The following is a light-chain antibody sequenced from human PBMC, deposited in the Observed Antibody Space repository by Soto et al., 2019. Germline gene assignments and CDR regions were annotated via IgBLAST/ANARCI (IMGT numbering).Light chain of an antibody. J-gene: IGKJ3*01. Sequence: DIQMTQSPTSLSASVGDRVTITCRASQGIRNFVACYQQKPGKDPKLLIYAASTLQSGVPSRFSGSGSGTDFTLTINSLQPEDVATYSCQKYSSVPVFGPGTKVEIK. CDR1: QGIRNF. CDR2: AAS. CDR3: QKYSSVPV. V-gene: IGKV1-27*01.